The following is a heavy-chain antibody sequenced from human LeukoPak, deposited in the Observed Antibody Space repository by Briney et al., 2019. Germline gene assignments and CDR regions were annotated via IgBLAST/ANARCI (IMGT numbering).Heavy chain of an antibody. CDR1: GFTFSSYS. D-gene: IGHD3/OR15-3a*01. CDR3: AGDAMGPGLAGY. Sequence: PGGSLRLSCAASGFTFSSYSMNWVRQAPGKGLEWVSYISSSGNIIYYADSVQGRFTISRDNAKSSLYLQMSSLRAEDTAVYYCAGDAMGPGLAGYWGQGTLVTVSS. J-gene: IGHJ4*02. CDR2: ISSSGNII. V-gene: IGHV3-48*04.